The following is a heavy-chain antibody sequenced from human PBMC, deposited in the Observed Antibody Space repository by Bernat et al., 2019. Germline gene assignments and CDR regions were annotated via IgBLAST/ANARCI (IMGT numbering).Heavy chain of an antibody. D-gene: IGHD1-1*01. CDR2: ISYDGSNK. J-gene: IGHJ4*02. CDR3: ASVQLEPYSWGY. CDR1: GFTFSSYG. Sequence: QVQLVESGGGVVQPGRSLRLSCAASGFTFSSYGMHWVRQAPGKGLEWVAVISYDGSNKYYADSVKGRFTISRDNSKNTLYLQMNSLRAEDTAVYYCASVQLEPYSWGYWGQGTLVTVSS. V-gene: IGHV3-30*03.